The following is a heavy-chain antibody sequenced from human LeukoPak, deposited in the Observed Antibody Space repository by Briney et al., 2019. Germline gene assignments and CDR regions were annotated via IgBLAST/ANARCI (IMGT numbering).Heavy chain of an antibody. CDR2: VSGSGGST. J-gene: IGHJ4*02. CDR1: GFTFSSYA. V-gene: IGHV3-23*01. Sequence: GGSLRLSCAASGFTFSSYAMSWIRQAPGKGLEWVSAVSGSGGSTYYADSVKGRFTISRDNSENKLYLQMNSMRAEDTAVYYCAKSRDYYDSSGYYILYCDLWGQKTLDTVFS. CDR3: AKSRDYYDSSGYYILYCDL. D-gene: IGHD3-22*01.